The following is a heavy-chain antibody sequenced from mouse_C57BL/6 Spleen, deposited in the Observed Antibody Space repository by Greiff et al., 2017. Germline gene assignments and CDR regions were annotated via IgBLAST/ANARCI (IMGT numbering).Heavy chain of an antibody. D-gene: IGHD2-2*01. J-gene: IGHJ4*01. CDR1: GFTFTDYY. CDR3: ASLYGYDRISYAMDY. CDR2: IRNKANGYTT. Sequence: EVQLVESGGGLVQPGGSLSLSCAASGFTFTDYYMSWVRQPPGKALEWLGFIRNKANGYTTEYSASVKGRFTISRDNSQSSLYLQMNALLAEDSATYYWASLYGYDRISYAMDYWGQGTSVTVSS. V-gene: IGHV7-3*01.